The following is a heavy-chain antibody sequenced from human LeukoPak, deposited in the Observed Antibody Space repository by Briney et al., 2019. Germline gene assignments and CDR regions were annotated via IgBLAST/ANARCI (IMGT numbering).Heavy chain of an antibody. CDR2: IIPIFGTA. J-gene: IGHJ3*02. CDR1: GYTFTDYY. V-gene: IGHV1-69*13. CDR3: ARGRTEGGDI. Sequence: GASVKVSCKASGYTFTDYYFHWVRQAPGQGLEWMGGIIPIFGTANYAQKFQGRVTITADESTGTAYVELSSLRSEDTAVYYCARGRTEGGDIWGQGTMVTVSS. D-gene: IGHD3-16*01.